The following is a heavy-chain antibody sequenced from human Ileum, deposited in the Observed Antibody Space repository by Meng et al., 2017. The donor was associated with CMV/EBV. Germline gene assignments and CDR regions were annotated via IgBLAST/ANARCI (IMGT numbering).Heavy chain of an antibody. J-gene: IGHJ4*02. Sequence: ASVKVSCKASGYMLTAYYIQWVRQAPGQGLEWMGRIDPSGGTTTYAQSFQDRVIMTRDTSTSTVYMELSRLRSEDTAVYYCVRAIAAAGHFDYWGQGTLVTVLL. V-gene: IGHV1-46*01. CDR2: IDPSGGTT. CDR3: VRAIAAAGHFDY. D-gene: IGHD6-13*01. CDR1: GYMLTAYY.